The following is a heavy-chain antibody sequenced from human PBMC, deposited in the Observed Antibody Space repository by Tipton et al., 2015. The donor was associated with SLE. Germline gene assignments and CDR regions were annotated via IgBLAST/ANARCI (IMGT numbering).Heavy chain of an antibody. V-gene: IGHV3-11*01. CDR2: ISSSGSTI. CDR1: GFTFSDYY. CDR3: SKGALVQGVSGWFDP. J-gene: IGHJ5*02. Sequence: SLRLSCAASGFTFSDYYMSWIRQAPGKGLEWVSYISSSGSTIYYADPVKGRFTISRDNAKNSLYLQMNSLRAEDTAVYYCSKGALVQGVSGWFDPWGQGTPVTVSS. D-gene: IGHD3-10*01.